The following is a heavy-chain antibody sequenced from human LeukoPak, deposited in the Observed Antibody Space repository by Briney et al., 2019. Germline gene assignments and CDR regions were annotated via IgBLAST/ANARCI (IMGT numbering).Heavy chain of an antibody. J-gene: IGHJ4*02. CDR1: GFTFSSYS. Sequence: GGSLRLSCAASGFTFSSYSMNWVRQAPGKGREWVSYISSSSSTIYYADSVKGRFTISRDNAKNSLYLQMNSLRAEDTAVYYCARDPREVEWELPDYWGQGTLVTVSS. CDR3: ARDPREVEWELPDY. D-gene: IGHD1-26*01. V-gene: IGHV3-48*01. CDR2: ISSSSSTI.